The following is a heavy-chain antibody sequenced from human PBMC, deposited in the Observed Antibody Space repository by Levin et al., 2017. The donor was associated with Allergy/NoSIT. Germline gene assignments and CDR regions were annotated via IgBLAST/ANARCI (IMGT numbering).Heavy chain of an antibody. Sequence: SVKVSCKTSGGTFSGHGIGWVRQAPGQGLEWMGEIIFGTPNYARKFQGRVAITADESLTTTYIELSSVTSEETAEEYCASCRPSPYIWGQGTLVTVSS. J-gene: IGHJ4*02. D-gene: IGHD3-16*01. V-gene: IGHV1-69*13. CDR3: ASCRPSPYI. CDR1: GGTFSGHG. CDR2: IIFGTP.